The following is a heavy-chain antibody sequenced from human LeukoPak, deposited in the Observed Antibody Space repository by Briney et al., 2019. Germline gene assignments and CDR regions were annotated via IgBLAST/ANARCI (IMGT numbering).Heavy chain of an antibody. V-gene: IGHV4-59*01. J-gene: IGHJ4*02. CDR1: GGSISSYY. D-gene: IGHD3-16*01. CDR3: ARGSLRYYFDY. Sequence: PSETLSLTCTVSGGSISSYYWSWIRQPPWKGLEWIGYIYYSGSTNYNPSLKSRVTISVDTSKNQFSLKLSSVTAADTAVYYCARGSLRYYFDYWGQGTLVTVSS. CDR2: IYYSGST.